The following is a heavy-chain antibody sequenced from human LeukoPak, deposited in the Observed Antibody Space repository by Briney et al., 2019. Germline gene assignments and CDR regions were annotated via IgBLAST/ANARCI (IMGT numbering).Heavy chain of an antibody. CDR1: GGSISSSSYY. CDR2: MYYSGIT. CDR3: ARRFSSAWYPNDY. J-gene: IGHJ4*02. D-gene: IGHD6-19*01. Sequence: SETLSLTCSVSGGSISSSSYYWGWIRQPPGKGLEWIATMYYSGITYYNPSLKSRVTISVDTSKNQFSLHLTSVTAADTAVYYCARRFSSAWYPNDYWGQGTLVTVSS. V-gene: IGHV4-39*01.